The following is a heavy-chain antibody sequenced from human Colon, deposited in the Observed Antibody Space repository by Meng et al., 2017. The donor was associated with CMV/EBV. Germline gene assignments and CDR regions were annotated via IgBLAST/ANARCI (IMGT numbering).Heavy chain of an antibody. CDR3: ARDDNLYGFV. Sequence: GESLKISCAASDFPFNHYWMSWVRQAPGRGLEWVANIKQDGSERYYVDSVKGRFTISRDNANNSLYLEMNNLRVEDTAVYYCARDDNLYGFVWGQGTLVTVSS. CDR2: IKQDGSER. CDR1: DFPFNHYW. V-gene: IGHV3-7*01. J-gene: IGHJ4*02. D-gene: IGHD2-2*02.